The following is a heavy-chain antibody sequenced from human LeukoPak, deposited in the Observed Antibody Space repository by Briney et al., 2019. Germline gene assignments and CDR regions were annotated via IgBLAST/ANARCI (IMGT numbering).Heavy chain of an antibody. V-gene: IGHV3-74*01. CDR2: IIQDGSVT. CDR1: GITFSNYY. Sequence: GGSLRLSCVTSGITFSNYYMHRVRQVPGGGLVWVSHIIQDGSVTSYADSAKGRFTISRDNAKNTVYLQLNNLRAEGTAVYYCATDDYRGLGYWGQGTLVTVSS. CDR3: ATDDYRGLGY. J-gene: IGHJ4*02. D-gene: IGHD3-16*01.